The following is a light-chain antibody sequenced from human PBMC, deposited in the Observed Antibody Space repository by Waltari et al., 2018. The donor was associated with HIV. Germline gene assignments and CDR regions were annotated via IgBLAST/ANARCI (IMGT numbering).Light chain of an antibody. CDR1: SSDVGGYNY. J-gene: IGLJ3*02. V-gene: IGLV2-11*01. CDR3: YAYAGSYTQWV. CDR2: DVN. Sequence: QSALTQPHSVSGSPGQSVTISCTGTSSDVGGYNYVSWYQQHPGKAPKLMIYDVNKRPSGVPDRCSGSKSGNTASLTSAGLQAEDEADYYCYAYAGSYTQWVFGGGTKLIVL.